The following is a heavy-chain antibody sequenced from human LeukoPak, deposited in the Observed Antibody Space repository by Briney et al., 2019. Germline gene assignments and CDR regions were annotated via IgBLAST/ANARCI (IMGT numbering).Heavy chain of an antibody. J-gene: IGHJ6*02. CDR2: INPNSGGT. Sequence: ASVKVSCKASGYTFTGYYMHWVRQAPGQGLEWMGWINPNSGGTNYAQKFQGRVTMTRDTSISTAYMELSRLRSEDTAVYYCARAKTVIYDIFQDYYYYYGMDVWGQGTTVTVSS. CDR3: ARAKTVIYDIFQDYYYYYGMDV. CDR1: GYTFTGYY. V-gene: IGHV1-2*02. D-gene: IGHD3-9*01.